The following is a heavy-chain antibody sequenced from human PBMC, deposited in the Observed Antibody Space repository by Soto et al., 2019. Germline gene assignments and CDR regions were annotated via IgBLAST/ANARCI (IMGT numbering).Heavy chain of an antibody. CDR2: INNDGSNT. CDR3: ARTGPGYSFGN. Sequence: EVQLVESGGGLVQPGGSLRLSCAASGFTFTDNWLHWVRQAPGKGLVWVSRINNDGSNTNYADSVKGRFTISRDNAKNTMYLQMNILRTEDTAVYYCARTGPGYSFGNWGQGTLVNDSS. D-gene: IGHD5-18*01. V-gene: IGHV3-74*01. CDR1: GFTFTDNW. J-gene: IGHJ4*02.